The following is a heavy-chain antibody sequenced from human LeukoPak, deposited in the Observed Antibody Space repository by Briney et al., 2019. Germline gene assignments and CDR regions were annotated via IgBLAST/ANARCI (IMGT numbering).Heavy chain of an antibody. J-gene: IGHJ5*02. Sequence: PSETLSLTCAVYGGSFSGYYWSWIRQPPGKGLEWIGEINHSGSTNYNPSLKSRVTISVDTSKNQFSLKLSSVTAADTAVYYRARGGYSYGRGWFDPWGQGTLVTVSS. CDR3: ARGGYSYGRGWFDP. CDR1: GGSFSGYY. CDR2: INHSGST. V-gene: IGHV4-34*01. D-gene: IGHD5-18*01.